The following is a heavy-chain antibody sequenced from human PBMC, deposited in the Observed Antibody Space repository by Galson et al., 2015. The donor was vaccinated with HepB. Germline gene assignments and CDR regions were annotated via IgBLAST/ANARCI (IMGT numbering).Heavy chain of an antibody. D-gene: IGHD6-6*01. J-gene: IGHJ6*02. Sequence: SVKVSCKASGYTFTSYDINWVRQATGQGLEWMGWMNPNSGNTCYAQKFQGRVTMTRNTSISTAYMELSSLRSEDTAVYYCARDSCSSFYYYYYGMDVWGQGTTVTVSS. V-gene: IGHV1-8*01. CDR3: ARDSCSSFYYYYYGMDV. CDR1: GYTFTSYD. CDR2: MNPNSGNT.